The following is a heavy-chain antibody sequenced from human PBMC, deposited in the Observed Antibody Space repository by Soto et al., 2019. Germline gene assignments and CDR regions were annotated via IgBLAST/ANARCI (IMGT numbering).Heavy chain of an antibody. J-gene: IGHJ4*02. D-gene: IGHD1-26*01. CDR3: ARGRIGGATWLY. CDR1: GDSVSSDRYF. Sequence: SETLSLTCSVSGDSVSSDRYFWTWIRQPPGKGLEWIAYISNTGDTNYNPSLKSRVTISVDTSRNQFSLTLTSVTAADTAVYYCARGRIGGATWLYWGQGTLVTVSS. V-gene: IGHV4-61*01. CDR2: ISNTGDT.